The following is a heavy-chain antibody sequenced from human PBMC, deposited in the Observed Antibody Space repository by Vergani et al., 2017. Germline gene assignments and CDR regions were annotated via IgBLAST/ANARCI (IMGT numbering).Heavy chain of an antibody. D-gene: IGHD5-12*01. CDR3: AKANPRNSGYDYLYYYHAMDV. CDR1: GFTFNHYA. J-gene: IGHJ6*02. CDR2: ISGSGGST. Sequence: EVQLVESGGGLVQPGRSLRLSCAASGFTFNHYAMNWVRQAPGKGLEWVSGISGSGGSTYYAGSVKGRFTISRDSSKNTLYLQMNSLSAGDTAVYYCAKANPRNSGYDYLYYYHAMDVWGQGTTVTVSS. V-gene: IGHV3-23*04.